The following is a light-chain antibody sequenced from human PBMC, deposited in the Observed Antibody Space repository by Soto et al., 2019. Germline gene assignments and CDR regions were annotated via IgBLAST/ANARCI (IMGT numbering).Light chain of an antibody. J-gene: IGKJ3*01. V-gene: IGKV3-20*01. Sequence: SLSPGERATLSCRASQSISSSYLAWYQQKPGQAPRLLIYGASSRATGIPDRFSGSGSGTDFTLTISRLEPEDFAVYYCQQFRTFGPGTKVDI. CDR3: QQFRT. CDR1: QSISSSY. CDR2: GAS.